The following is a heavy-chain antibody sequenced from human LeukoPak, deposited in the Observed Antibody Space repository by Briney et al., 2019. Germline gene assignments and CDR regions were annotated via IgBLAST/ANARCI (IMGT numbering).Heavy chain of an antibody. V-gene: IGHV3-30*18. CDR2: ISYDGSNK. D-gene: IGHD6-19*01. CDR1: GFPFSSYG. Sequence: GGSLRLSCAASGFPFSSYGMHWVRQAPGKGLEGVAVISYDGSNKYYADSVKGRFTISRDNSKNTLYLQMNSLRAEDTAVYYCAKTRGYSSGRPDYWGQGTLVTVSS. J-gene: IGHJ4*02. CDR3: AKTRGYSSGRPDY.